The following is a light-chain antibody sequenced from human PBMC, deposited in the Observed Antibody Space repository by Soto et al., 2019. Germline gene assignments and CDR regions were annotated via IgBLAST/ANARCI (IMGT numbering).Light chain of an antibody. J-gene: IGLJ1*01. CDR3: CSYVTTPEI. Sequence: QSVLTQPASVSGSPGQSITISCTGTSSDVGSYNLVSWYQQHPDKAPKLMIYEARKRPSGVPDRFSGSNSGNTASLTISGLQAEDEADYYCCSYVTTPEIFGTGTKVTVL. CDR2: EAR. V-gene: IGLV2-23*01. CDR1: SSDVGSYNL.